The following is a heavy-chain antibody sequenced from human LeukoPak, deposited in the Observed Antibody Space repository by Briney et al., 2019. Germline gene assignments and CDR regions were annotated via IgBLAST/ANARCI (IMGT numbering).Heavy chain of an antibody. V-gene: IGHV3-23*01. CDR2: ISNNGGYT. Sequence: PGGSLRLSCAASGFTFSSSAMSWVRQAPGKGLEWVSAISNNGGYTYYADSVQGRFTISRDNSKSMLCLQMNSLRAEDTAVYYCAKQLGYCSDGSCYFPHWGQGTLVTVSS. CDR3: AKQLGYCSDGSCYFPH. J-gene: IGHJ1*01. D-gene: IGHD2-15*01. CDR1: GFTFSSSA.